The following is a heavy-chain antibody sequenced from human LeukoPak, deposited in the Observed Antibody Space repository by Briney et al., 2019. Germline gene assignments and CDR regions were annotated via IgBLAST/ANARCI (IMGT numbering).Heavy chain of an antibody. V-gene: IGHV3-23*01. D-gene: IGHD3-10*01. J-gene: IGHJ4*02. CDR3: AGRSGSFDY. Sequence: GGSLRLSCAASGFTFSSYAMSWVRQAPGKGLEWVSAISGSGGSTYYADSVKGRFTISRDNAKNSVYLQMNSLRVEDTAVYYCAGRSGSFDYWGQGTLVTVSS. CDR2: ISGSGGST. CDR1: GFTFSSYA.